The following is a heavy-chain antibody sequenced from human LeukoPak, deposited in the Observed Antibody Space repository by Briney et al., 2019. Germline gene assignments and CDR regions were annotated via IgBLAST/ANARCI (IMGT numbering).Heavy chain of an antibody. CDR3: ATGKNGVATAIYYYYGMDV. J-gene: IGHJ6*02. D-gene: IGHD5-12*01. V-gene: IGHV1-24*01. CDR2: FDPEDGET. Sequence: ASEKVSCKVSGYTLTELSMHWVRQAPGKGLEWMGGFDPEDGETIYAQKFQGRVTMTEDTSTDTAYMELSSLRSEDTAVYYCATGKNGVATAIYYYYGMDVWGQGTTVTVSS. CDR1: GYTLTELS.